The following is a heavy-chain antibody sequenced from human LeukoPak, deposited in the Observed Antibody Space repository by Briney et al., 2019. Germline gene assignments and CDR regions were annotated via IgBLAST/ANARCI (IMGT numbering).Heavy chain of an antibody. Sequence: SETLSLTCAVYGGSFSGYYWSWIRQPPGKGLEGIGEINHSGSTNYNPSLKSRVTISVDTSKNQFSLKPSSVTAADTAVYYCARAAAGTSSWMYYYYYMDVWGKGTTVTVSS. J-gene: IGHJ6*03. CDR3: ARAAAGTSSWMYYYYYMDV. CDR1: GGSFSGYY. V-gene: IGHV4-34*01. CDR2: INHSGST. D-gene: IGHD6-13*01.